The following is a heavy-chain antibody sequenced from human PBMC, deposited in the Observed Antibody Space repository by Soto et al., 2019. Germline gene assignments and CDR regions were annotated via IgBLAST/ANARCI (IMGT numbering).Heavy chain of an antibody. CDR2: IYHSGST. CDR1: GYSISSGYY. J-gene: IGHJ5*02. CDR3: ARYYYDSSGDYYEDNWFDP. D-gene: IGHD3-22*01. V-gene: IGHV4-38-2*01. Sequence: PSETLSLTCAVSGYSISSGYYWGWIRQPPGKGLEGIGSIYHSGSTYYNPSLKSRVTISVDTSKNKFSLKLSSVTAADTAVYYCARYYYDSSGDYYEDNWFDPWGQGTLVTVSS.